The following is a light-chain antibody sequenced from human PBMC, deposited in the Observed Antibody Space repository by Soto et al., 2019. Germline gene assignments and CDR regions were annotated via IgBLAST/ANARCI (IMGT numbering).Light chain of an antibody. CDR3: QQRANWPLT. V-gene: IGKV3-11*01. CDR2: DAS. CDR1: QSVRIY. Sequence: EIVLTQSPATLSLSPGERATLSCRASQSVRIYLAWYQQKPGQAPRLLLYDASNRATGIPARFSGGGSGKDFTLTISCLEAGVFPVYYCQQRANWPLTFGGGPKVELK. J-gene: IGKJ4*01.